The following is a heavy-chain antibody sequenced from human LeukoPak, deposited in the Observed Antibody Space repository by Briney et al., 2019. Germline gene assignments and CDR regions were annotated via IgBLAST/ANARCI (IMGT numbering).Heavy chain of an antibody. D-gene: IGHD3-22*01. V-gene: IGHV1-18*01. CDR2: ISAYNGNT. CDR1: GYTFTSYG. CDR3: ARETQISGYYYNDY. J-gene: IGHJ4*02. Sequence: ASVTVSFTASGYTFTSYGISWVRQAPGQGLEWMGWISAYNGNTNYAQKLQGRVTMTTDTSTSTAYMELRSLRSDDTAVYYCARETQISGYYYNDYWGQGTLVTVSS.